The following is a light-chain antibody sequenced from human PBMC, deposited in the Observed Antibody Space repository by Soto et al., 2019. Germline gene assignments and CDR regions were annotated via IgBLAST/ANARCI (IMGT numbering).Light chain of an antibody. V-gene: IGKV1-39*01. CDR1: QNINRY. CDR2: AAS. J-gene: IGKJ2*01. Sequence: DIQMTQSPSSLSASVGDRVTITCRASQNINRYLNWYQQKPGKATKLLIYAASTLKSGVPSRFSGSASGTDSTLTISSLQPEDFATYYCQQSYSSPRTVGQGTKLDIQ. CDR3: QQSYSSPRT.